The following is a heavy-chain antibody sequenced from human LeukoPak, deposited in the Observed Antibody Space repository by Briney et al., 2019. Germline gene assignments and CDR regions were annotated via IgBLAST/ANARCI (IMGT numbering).Heavy chain of an antibody. CDR2: ISAYNGNT. Sequence: ASVKVSCKASGYTFTSYGISWVRQAPGQGLEWMGWISAYNGNTNYAQKLQGRVTMTTDTSTSTAYMELRNLRSDDTAVYYCARVRGVIITDYYYYGMDVWGQGTTVTVSS. V-gene: IGHV1-18*01. CDR1: GYTFTSYG. D-gene: IGHD3-10*01. J-gene: IGHJ6*02. CDR3: ARVRGVIITDYYYYGMDV.